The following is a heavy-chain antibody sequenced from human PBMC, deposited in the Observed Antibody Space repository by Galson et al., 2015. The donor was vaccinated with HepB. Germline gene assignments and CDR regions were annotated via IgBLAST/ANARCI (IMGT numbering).Heavy chain of an antibody. D-gene: IGHD6-19*01. V-gene: IGHV3-15*01. CDR2: IKSKTDGGTT. Sequence: SLRLSCAASGFTFSNDWMSWVRQAPGKGLEWVGRIKSKTDGGTTDYAATVKGRFTISRDDSKNTLYLQMNSLKTEDTAVYYCTTDSIAVASEDFDYWGQGTLVTVSS. CDR1: GFTFSNDW. J-gene: IGHJ4*02. CDR3: TTDSIAVASEDFDY.